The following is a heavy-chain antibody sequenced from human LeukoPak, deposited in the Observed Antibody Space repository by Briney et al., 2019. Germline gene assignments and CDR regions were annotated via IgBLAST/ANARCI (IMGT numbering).Heavy chain of an antibody. CDR1: GFTVSSNY. D-gene: IGHD2-2*01. V-gene: IGHV3-66*01. CDR2: IYSGGNT. Sequence: GGSLRLSCAASGFTVSSNYLSWVRQAPGKGLEWVSLIYSGGNTYYADSVKDRFTISRDNSKNTLYLQMNSLRAEDTAVYYCARVGYCSTTSCYWRAFDYWGQGTLVTVSS. CDR3: ARVGYCSTTSCYWRAFDY. J-gene: IGHJ4*02.